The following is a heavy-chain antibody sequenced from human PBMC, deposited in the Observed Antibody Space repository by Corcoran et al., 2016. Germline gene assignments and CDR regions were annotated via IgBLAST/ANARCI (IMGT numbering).Heavy chain of an antibody. CDR2: MNPNSGNT. CDR1: GYTFTSYD. J-gene: IGHJ6*02. CDR3: ARGATGYCSGGSCDGVYYYYYGMDV. D-gene: IGHD2-15*01. Sequence: QVQLVQSGAEVKKPGASVKVSCKASGYTFTSYDINWVRQATGQGLEWMGWMNPNSGNTGYAQKFQGRVTMTRNNTISTAYMELSSLRSEDTAVYDWARGATGYCSGGSCDGVYYYYYGMDVWGQGTTVTVSS. V-gene: IGHV1-8*01.